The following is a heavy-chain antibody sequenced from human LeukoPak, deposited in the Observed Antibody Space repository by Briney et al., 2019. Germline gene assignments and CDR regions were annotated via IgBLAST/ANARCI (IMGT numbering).Heavy chain of an antibody. CDR1: GFTFSSYA. V-gene: IGHV3-23*01. CDR3: AKAPVTTCRGALCYPFDY. CDR2: ISDTGNT. J-gene: IGHJ4*02. Sequence: GGSLRLSCEASGFTFSSYAMSWVRQAPGKGLEWVSAISDTGNTYHADSVKGRFTISRDSSKNTLFLQMNRLRPEDAAVYYCAKAPVTTCRGALCYPFDYWGLGTLVTVSS. D-gene: IGHD2-15*01.